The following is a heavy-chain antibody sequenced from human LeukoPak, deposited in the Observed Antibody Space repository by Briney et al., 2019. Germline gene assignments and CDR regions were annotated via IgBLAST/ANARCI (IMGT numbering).Heavy chain of an antibody. Sequence: GGSLRLSCSGPGFTFSTYAFHWVRKAPGKGLEYFSAISSNGGSTYYADSVKGRFTISRDNSKNTLYLQMSSLRAEDTAVYYCVNGYCSGGSCYYYYYYGMDVWGQGTTVTVSS. CDR3: VNGYCSGGSCYYYYYYGMDV. CDR2: ISSNGGST. D-gene: IGHD2-15*01. CDR1: GFTFSTYA. J-gene: IGHJ6*02. V-gene: IGHV3-64D*09.